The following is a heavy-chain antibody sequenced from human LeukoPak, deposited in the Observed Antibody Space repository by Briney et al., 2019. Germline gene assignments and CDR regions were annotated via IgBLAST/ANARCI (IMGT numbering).Heavy chain of an antibody. J-gene: IGHJ4*02. D-gene: IGHD5-18*01. Sequence: GGSLRLSCAASGFTFSDYWMTWVRQAPGKGLEWVAHIKQEGSERYYGDSVKGRFTISRDTDKNLVYLRMNSLGAEDTGVYYCASGGDTAMDPSSDWGQGTLVTVSS. CDR2: IKQEGSER. CDR1: GFTFSDYW. V-gene: IGHV3-7*01. CDR3: ASGGDTAMDPSSD.